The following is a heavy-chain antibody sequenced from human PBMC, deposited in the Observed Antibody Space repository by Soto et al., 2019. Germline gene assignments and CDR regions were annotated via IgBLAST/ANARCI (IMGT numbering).Heavy chain of an antibody. Sequence: QVQLVESGGGVVQPGRSLGLSCAASGFTFSSYGMHWVRQAPGKGLEWVAVISYDGNNKYHADSVKGRFTISRDNSKNTLYLQMNILRAEDTAVYYCAKGGGMYTTDYFDYWGQGTLVTVSS. CDR3: AKGGGMYTTDYFDY. J-gene: IGHJ4*02. V-gene: IGHV3-30*18. CDR2: ISYDGNNK. CDR1: GFTFSSYG. D-gene: IGHD1-26*01.